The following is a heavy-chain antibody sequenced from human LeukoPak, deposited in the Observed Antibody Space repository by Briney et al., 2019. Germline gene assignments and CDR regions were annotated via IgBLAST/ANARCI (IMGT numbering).Heavy chain of an antibody. D-gene: IGHD2-21*02. V-gene: IGHV1-69*05. CDR3: ARGRGDCGGDCYLYYFDY. Sequence: SVKVSCKASGGTFSSYAISWVRQAPGQGLEWMGGIIPIFGTANYAQKFQGRVTITTDESTSTAYMELSSLRSEDTAVYYCARGRGDCGGDCYLYYFDYWGQGTLVTVSS. CDR2: IIPIFGTA. CDR1: GGTFSSYA. J-gene: IGHJ4*02.